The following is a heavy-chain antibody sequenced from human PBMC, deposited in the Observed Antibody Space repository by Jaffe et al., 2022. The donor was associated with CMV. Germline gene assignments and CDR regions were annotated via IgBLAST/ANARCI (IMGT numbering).Heavy chain of an antibody. J-gene: IGHJ3*02. V-gene: IGHV3-48*03. CDR1: GFTFSSYE. Sequence: EVQLVESGGGLVQPGGSLRLSCAASGFTFSSYEMNWVRQAPGKGLEWVSYISSSGSTIYYADSVKGRFTISRDNAKNSLYLQMNSLRAEDTAVYYCARSGRFTTTKRAFDIWGQGTMVTVSS. CDR2: ISSSGSTI. D-gene: IGHD3-16*01. CDR3: ARSGRFTTTKRAFDI.